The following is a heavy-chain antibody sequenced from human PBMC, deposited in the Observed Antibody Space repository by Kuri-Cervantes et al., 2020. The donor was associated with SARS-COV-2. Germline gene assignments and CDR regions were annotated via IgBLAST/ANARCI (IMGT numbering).Heavy chain of an antibody. Sequence: GGSLRLSCSASGFIFSRFAMTWVRQAPGKGLEWVSVIYSGGSTYYADSVKGRFTISRDDSKNTLYLQMDSLRDDDTAVYYCARDGDYWGQGTLVTVSS. J-gene: IGHJ4*02. CDR2: IYSGGST. CDR1: GFIFSRFA. CDR3: ARDGDY. V-gene: IGHV3-23*03.